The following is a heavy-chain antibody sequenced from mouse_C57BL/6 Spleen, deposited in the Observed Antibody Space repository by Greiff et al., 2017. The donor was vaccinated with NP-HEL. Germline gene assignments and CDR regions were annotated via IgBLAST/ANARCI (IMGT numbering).Heavy chain of an antibody. CDR2: INPSTGGT. CDR3: ARRITTLDY. Sequence: EVQLQQSGPELVKPGASVKISCKASGYSFTGYYMNWVKQSPEKSLEWIGEINPSTGGTTYNQKFKAKATLTVDKSSSTAYMQLKSLTSEDSAVYYCARRITTLDYWGQGTTLTVSS. D-gene: IGHD1-1*01. J-gene: IGHJ2*01. CDR1: GYSFTGYY. V-gene: IGHV1-42*01.